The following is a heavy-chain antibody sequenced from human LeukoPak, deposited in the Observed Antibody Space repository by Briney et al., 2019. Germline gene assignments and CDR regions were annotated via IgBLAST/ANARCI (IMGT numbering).Heavy chain of an antibody. CDR3: AREESGGYFDY. V-gene: IGHV1-46*01. CDR2: INPTGSGT. CDR1: GFTFTNYY. Sequence: ASVKVSCKASGFTFTNYYMHWVRQAPGQGLEWMGLINPTGSGTNYAQKFRGRVTMTRDTATTTVYMELSSMRSEDTAVYYCAREESGGYFDYWGQGTLVTVSS. J-gene: IGHJ4*02. D-gene: IGHD2-8*02.